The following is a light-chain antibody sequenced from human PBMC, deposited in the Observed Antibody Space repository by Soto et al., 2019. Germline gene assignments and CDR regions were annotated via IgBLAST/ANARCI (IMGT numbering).Light chain of an antibody. Sequence: EIQMTQSPSTLSASVGDRFTITCRASQSISSWLTWYQQKPGKAPKLLIYEASSLESGVPSRFSGSGSGTDFTLTISSLQPEDFATYYCQQSYSTPPITFGQGTRLEIK. CDR2: EAS. J-gene: IGKJ5*01. CDR3: QQSYSTPPIT. V-gene: IGKV1-39*01. CDR1: QSISSW.